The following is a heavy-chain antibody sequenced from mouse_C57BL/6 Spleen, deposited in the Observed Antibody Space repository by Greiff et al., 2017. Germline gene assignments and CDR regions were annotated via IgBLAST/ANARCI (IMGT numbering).Heavy chain of an antibody. CDR3: ARGGGKYGNSFAY. Sequence: QVQLKQPGAELVRPGTSVKLSCKASGYTFTSYWMHWVKQRPGQGLEWIGVIDPSDSYTNYNQKFKGKATLTVDTSSSTAYMQLSSLTSEDSAVYYCARGGGKYGNSFAYWGQGTLVTVSA. CDR1: GYTFTSYW. V-gene: IGHV1-59*01. CDR2: IDPSDSYT. D-gene: IGHD2-1*01. J-gene: IGHJ3*01.